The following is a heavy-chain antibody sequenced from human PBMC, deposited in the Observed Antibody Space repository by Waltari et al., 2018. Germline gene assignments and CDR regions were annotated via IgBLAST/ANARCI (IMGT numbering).Heavy chain of an antibody. CDR2: RSYGGSNK. V-gene: IGHV3-30-3*01. Sequence: QVQLVESGGGVVQPGRVLRLSCAASGFIFRSNARHWVRQGRGKGLEWVAVRSYGGSNKYYADSVTGRFTIALDNSKHPLYLQMNSLRAEDTAVYYCVRSGRWDYYMDVWGKGTTVTVSS. J-gene: IGHJ6*03. CDR1: GFIFRSNA. D-gene: IGHD4-17*01. CDR3: VRSGRWDYYMDV.